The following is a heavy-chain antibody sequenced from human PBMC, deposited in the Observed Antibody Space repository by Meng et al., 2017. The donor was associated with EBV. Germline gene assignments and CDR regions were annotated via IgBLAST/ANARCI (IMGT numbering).Heavy chain of an antibody. Sequence: QLQLRESGPGQVKPSEXLSLTCTFPGDSISSFYYWGWIRQPPGRGLEWIGSVHYTGSTYYSPSLKSRVTVSVDTSKNQFSLRLTSVTAADTAVYYCARPFPSWQSPRLDPFGAWGQGTLVTVSS. CDR1: GDSISSFYY. CDR2: VHYTGST. CDR3: ARPFPSWQSPRLDPFGA. V-gene: IGHV4-39*01. J-gene: IGHJ5*02. D-gene: IGHD6-19*01.